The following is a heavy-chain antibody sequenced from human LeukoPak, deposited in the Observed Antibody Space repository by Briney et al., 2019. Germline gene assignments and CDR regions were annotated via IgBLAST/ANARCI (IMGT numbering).Heavy chain of an antibody. CDR3: ARFYCDPPYYYYYYMDV. J-gene: IGHJ6*03. V-gene: IGHV5-51*01. CDR1: GYTFTKYW. CDR2: IYPGDSDT. Sequence: GESLKISCKASGYTFTKYWIGWVRQMPGKGLEWMGIIYPGDSDTRYSPSFQGQVTISADKSISTAYLQWSSLKASDTAMYYCARFYCDPPYYYYYYMDVWGKGTTVTVSS. D-gene: IGHD3-22*01.